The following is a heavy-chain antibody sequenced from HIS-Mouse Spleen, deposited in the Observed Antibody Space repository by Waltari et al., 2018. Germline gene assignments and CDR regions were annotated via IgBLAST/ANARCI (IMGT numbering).Heavy chain of an antibody. J-gene: IGHJ5*02. Sequence: QVQLQESGPGLVKPSQTLSLTCTVSGAPISSGGYYSSWIRPPPGQGLEWIGYIYYSGRTYYNPSLKSRVTISVDTSKNQFSLKLSSVTAADTAVYYCARSPYYDFWSGYSDNWFDPWGQGTLVTVSS. D-gene: IGHD3-3*01. CDR2: IYYSGRT. CDR1: GAPISSGGYY. V-gene: IGHV4-31*03. CDR3: ARSPYYDFWSGYSDNWFDP.